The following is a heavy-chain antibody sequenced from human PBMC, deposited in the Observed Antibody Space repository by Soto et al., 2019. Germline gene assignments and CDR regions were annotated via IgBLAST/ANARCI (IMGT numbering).Heavy chain of an antibody. V-gene: IGHV3-30-3*01. D-gene: IGHD3-10*01. Sequence: PGGSLRLSCAASGCTFSSYAMHWVRQAPGKGLEWVAVISYDGSNKYYADSVKGRFTISRDNSKNTLYLQMNSLRDEDTAVYYCARDMIRGAIHYFDYWGQGTQVTVSS. J-gene: IGHJ4*02. CDR3: ARDMIRGAIHYFDY. CDR1: GCTFSSYA. CDR2: ISYDGSNK.